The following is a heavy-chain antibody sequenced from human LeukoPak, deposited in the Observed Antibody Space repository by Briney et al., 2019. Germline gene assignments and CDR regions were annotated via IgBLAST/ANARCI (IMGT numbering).Heavy chain of an antibody. Sequence: SETLSLTCTVSGGSISSSSYYRGWIRQPPGKGLEWIGSIYYSGSTYYNPSLKSRVTISVDTSKNQFSLKLSSVTAADTAVYYCARLARREYYDFWSGYPGADYFDYWGQGTLVTVSS. CDR1: GGSISSSSYY. D-gene: IGHD3-3*01. V-gene: IGHV4-39*01. J-gene: IGHJ4*02. CDR3: ARLARREYYDFWSGYPGADYFDY. CDR2: IYYSGST.